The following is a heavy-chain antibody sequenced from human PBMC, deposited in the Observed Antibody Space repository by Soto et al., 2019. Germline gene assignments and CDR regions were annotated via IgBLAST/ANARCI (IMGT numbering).Heavy chain of an antibody. V-gene: IGHV3-30*18. CDR3: AKNRGLQYYFDY. CDR1: GFTVSSYV. CDR2: ISYDGDYK. Sequence: PGGSLRLSCAASGFTVSSYVMHWVRQAPGKGLEWVAKISYDGDYKYYADSVKGRFTISRDNSKNMMYLQMNSLRADDTAVYYCAKNRGLQYYFDYWGQGTLVTVSS. J-gene: IGHJ4*02.